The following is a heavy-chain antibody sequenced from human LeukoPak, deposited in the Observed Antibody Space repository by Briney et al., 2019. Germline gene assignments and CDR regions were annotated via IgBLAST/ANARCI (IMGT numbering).Heavy chain of an antibody. Sequence: ASVKVSCKASGDTFSSYYMHWVRQAPGQGLEWMGIITPSGDSTNYAQKFQGRVTMTRDTSTSTVYMELSSLRSEDTAVYYCARGDGYYYYMDVWGKGTTVTISS. V-gene: IGHV1-46*01. CDR2: ITPSGDST. D-gene: IGHD5-24*01. CDR1: GDTFSSYY. CDR3: ARGDGYYYYMDV. J-gene: IGHJ6*03.